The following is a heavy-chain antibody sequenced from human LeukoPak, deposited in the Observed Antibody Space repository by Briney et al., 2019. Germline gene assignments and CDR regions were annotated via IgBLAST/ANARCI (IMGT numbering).Heavy chain of an antibody. Sequence: SDTLSLTCNVSGVSISSYYWSWIRQPPGKGLEWIGYIFHRGSTNYNPSLKSRVTISVDTSKNHFSLKLSSVTAEDTAVYYCARVFSYGGDWFDPWGQGTLVTVSS. J-gene: IGHJ5*02. D-gene: IGHD5-18*01. CDR1: GVSISSYY. CDR3: ARVFSYGGDWFDP. V-gene: IGHV4-59*07. CDR2: IFHRGST.